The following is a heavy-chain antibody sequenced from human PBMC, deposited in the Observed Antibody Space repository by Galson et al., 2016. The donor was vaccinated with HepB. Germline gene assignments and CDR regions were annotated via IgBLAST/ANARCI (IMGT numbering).Heavy chain of an antibody. CDR2: ISGYNGHI. CDR1: GYTFTSSG. J-gene: IGHJ4*02. V-gene: IGHV1-18*01. Sequence: SVKVSCKASGYTFTSSGISWVRQAPGQGLEWMGWISGYNGHIQHAQKFQDRVTVTADTSTSTAYMELRSLNSDDTAIYYCVRDYSYMPDYWGQGTLVTVSS. CDR3: VRDYSYMPDY. D-gene: IGHD2-15*01.